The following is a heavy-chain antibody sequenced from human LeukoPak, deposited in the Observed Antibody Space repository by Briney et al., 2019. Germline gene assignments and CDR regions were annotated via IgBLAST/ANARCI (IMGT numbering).Heavy chain of an antibody. D-gene: IGHD5-12*01. CDR1: GFTFTNYA. CDR2: IYYSGST. CDR3: AREGGSGYDYIDY. V-gene: IGHV4-30-4*01. Sequence: LRLSCTASGFTFTNYAMSWIRQPPGKGLEWIGYIYYSGSTYYNPSLKSRVTISIDTSKNQFSLKLSSVTAADTAVYYCAREGGSGYDYIDYWGQGTLVTVSS. J-gene: IGHJ4*02.